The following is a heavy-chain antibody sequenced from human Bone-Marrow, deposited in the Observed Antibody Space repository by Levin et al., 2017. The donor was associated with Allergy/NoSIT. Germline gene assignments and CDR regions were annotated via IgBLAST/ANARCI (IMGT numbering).Heavy chain of an antibody. CDR3: ARADIVVVPAAMLGYGMDV. Sequence: GGSLRLSCAASGFTFSSYGMHWVRQAPGKGLEWVAVIWYDGSNKYYADSVKGRFTISRDNSKNTLYLQMNSLRAEDTAVYYCARADIVVVPAAMLGYGMDVWGQGTTVTVSS. CDR1: GFTFSSYG. D-gene: IGHD2-2*01. CDR2: IWYDGSNK. V-gene: IGHV3-33*01. J-gene: IGHJ6*02.